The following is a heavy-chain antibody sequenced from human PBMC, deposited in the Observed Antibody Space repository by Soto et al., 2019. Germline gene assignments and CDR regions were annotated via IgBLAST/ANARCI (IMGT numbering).Heavy chain of an antibody. CDR3: ARGYITIFGVVKSSYYYGMDV. D-gene: IGHD3-3*01. J-gene: IGHJ6*02. CDR2: INHSGST. V-gene: IGHV4-34*01. Sequence: PSETLSLTCAVYGGSFSGYYWSWIRQPPGKWLEWIGEINHSGSTNYSPSLKSRVTISVDTSKNQFSLKLSSVTAAGTAVYYCARGYITIFGVVKSSYYYGMDVWGQGXTVTVYS. CDR1: GGSFSGYY.